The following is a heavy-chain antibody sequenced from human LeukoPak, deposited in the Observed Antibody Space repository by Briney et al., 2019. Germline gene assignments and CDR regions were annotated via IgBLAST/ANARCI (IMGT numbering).Heavy chain of an antibody. CDR3: ARDRGAVTGDYFDY. CDR1: GFSLSDYF. CDR2: ISSRGGTT. Sequence: PGGSLRLSCAASGFSLSDYFMSWVRQGPGKGLERVSYISSRGGTTNYADSVKGRFSISRDNAKNTLYMQMNRLRAEDTAVYYSARDRGAVTGDYFDYWGQGSLVTVSS. V-gene: IGHV3-11*01. J-gene: IGHJ4*02. D-gene: IGHD6-19*01.